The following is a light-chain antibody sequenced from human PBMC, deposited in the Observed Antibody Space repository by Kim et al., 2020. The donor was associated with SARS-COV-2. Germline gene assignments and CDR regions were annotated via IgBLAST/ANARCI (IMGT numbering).Light chain of an antibody. J-gene: IGLJ3*02. Sequence: APGMTASITCGGNNIGSKSVHGYQQKPGQAPVLVMYYDRDRPSGIPERFSGSNSGNTATLTISRVEAGDEANYYCQVWDSTSDHPVFGGGTQLTVL. CDR2: YDR. V-gene: IGLV3-21*04. CDR1: NIGSKS. CDR3: QVWDSTSDHPV.